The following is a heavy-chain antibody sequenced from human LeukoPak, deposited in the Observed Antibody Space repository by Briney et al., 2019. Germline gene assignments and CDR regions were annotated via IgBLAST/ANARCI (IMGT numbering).Heavy chain of an antibody. D-gene: IGHD2/OR15-2a*01. CDR3: XXXXGRALYYFDY. CDR2: IYYSGST. Sequence: SETLSLTCTVSGGSISSSSYYWHWIRQPPGKGLEWIGTIYYSGSTHYNPSLKSRITISVDMSKNQFSLKLSSMTAADTAVYXXXXXXGRALYYFDYWGQGTLVTVSS. CDR1: GGSISSSSYY. J-gene: IGHJ4*02. V-gene: IGHV4-39*01.